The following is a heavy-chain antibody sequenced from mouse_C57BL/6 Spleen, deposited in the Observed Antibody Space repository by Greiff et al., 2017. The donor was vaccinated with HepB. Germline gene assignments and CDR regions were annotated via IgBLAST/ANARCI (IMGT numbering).Heavy chain of an antibody. V-gene: IGHV1-55*01. CDR3: ARSMRYYGSSFYAMDY. D-gene: IGHD1-1*01. CDR2: IYPGSGST. Sequence: QVQLQQPGAELVKPGASVKMSCKASGYTFTSYWITWVKQRPGQGLEWIGDIYPGSGSTNYNEKFKSKATLTVDTSSSTAYMQLSSLTSEDSAVYYCARSMRYYGSSFYAMDYWGQGTSVTVSS. J-gene: IGHJ4*01. CDR1: GYTFTSYW.